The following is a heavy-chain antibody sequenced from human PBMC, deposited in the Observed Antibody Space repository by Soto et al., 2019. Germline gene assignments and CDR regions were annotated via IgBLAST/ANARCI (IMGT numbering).Heavy chain of an antibody. D-gene: IGHD6-13*01. CDR3: ARYRISGSWSKFDY. CDR1: GLTISSASYY. Sequence: QVLLQESGPGLMKPSQTLSLTCTVSGLTISSASYYWSWIRQHPGKGLEWVGNIYYNGSTYYSPSPKSRVTIWVDTSKNQFSLRLASVTAADTAVYYCARYRISGSWSKFDYWGQGTLVTVSS. V-gene: IGHV4-31*03. CDR2: IYYNGST. J-gene: IGHJ4*02.